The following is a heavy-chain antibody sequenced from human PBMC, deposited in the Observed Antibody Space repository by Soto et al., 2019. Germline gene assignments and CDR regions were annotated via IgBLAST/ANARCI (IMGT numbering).Heavy chain of an antibody. CDR2: INAGNGDT. Sequence: QVHLVQSGAEVEKPGASVKVSCKASGFTLTRYALHWVRQAPGQRLEYMGWINAGNGDTGHPQKFQGRVTMTRDRPASTVYMELNSLPSEDTAVYYCARKEGGPSFPFDLWGQGTVVVVSS. CDR1: GFTLTRYA. D-gene: IGHD3-16*01. CDR3: ARKEGGPSFPFDL. J-gene: IGHJ3*01. V-gene: IGHV1-3*01.